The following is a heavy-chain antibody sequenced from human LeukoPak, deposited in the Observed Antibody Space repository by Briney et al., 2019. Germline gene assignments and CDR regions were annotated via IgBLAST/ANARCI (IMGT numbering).Heavy chain of an antibody. Sequence: ASVKVSCKASGYTIAGYYIHWVRQAPGQGLEWMGWINPNSGGPNYAQKFQGRVTMTRDTSISTAYMEMSRLRSDDTAVYYCARDVSAGGTNWFDPWGQGTLVTVSS. CDR1: GYTIAGYY. CDR3: ARDVSAGGTNWFDP. J-gene: IGHJ5*02. CDR2: INPNSGGP. V-gene: IGHV1-2*02. D-gene: IGHD3-16*01.